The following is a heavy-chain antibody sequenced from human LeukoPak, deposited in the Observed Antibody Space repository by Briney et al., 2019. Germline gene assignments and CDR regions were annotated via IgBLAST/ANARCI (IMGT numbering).Heavy chain of an antibody. Sequence: AGGSLRLSCAASGFTFSSYGMHWVRQAPGKGLEWVAVISYDGSNKYYADSVKGRFTISRDNSKNTLYLQMNSLRAEDTAVYYCARRGYSYGDAFDIWGQGTMVTVSS. CDR3: ARRGYSYGDAFDI. J-gene: IGHJ3*02. V-gene: IGHV3-30*03. CDR2: ISYDGSNK. D-gene: IGHD5-18*01. CDR1: GFTFSSYG.